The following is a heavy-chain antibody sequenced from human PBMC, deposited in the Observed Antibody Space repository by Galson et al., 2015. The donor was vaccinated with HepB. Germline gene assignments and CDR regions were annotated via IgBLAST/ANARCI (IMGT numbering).Heavy chain of an antibody. J-gene: IGHJ6*03. D-gene: IGHD3-3*01. V-gene: IGHV1-46*03. CDR2: INPSGGST. Sequence: SVKVSCKASGYTFTSYYMHWVRQAPGQGLEWMGIINPSGGSTSYAQKFQGRVTMTRDTSTSTVYMELSSLRSEDTAVYYCAREGRLLDFWSGYYSYYYYYMDVWGKGTTVTVSS. CDR3: AREGRLLDFWSGYYSYYYYYMDV. CDR1: GYTFTSYY.